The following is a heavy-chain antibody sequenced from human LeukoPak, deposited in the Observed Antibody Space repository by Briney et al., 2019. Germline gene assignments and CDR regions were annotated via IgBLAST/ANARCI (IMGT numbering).Heavy chain of an antibody. Sequence: GASVKVSCKASGYTFTGYYIHWVRQAPGQGLEWMGWINPNNGDTNYAQKFQGRVTMTRATSITTAYMELSRLKSADTAVYYCARDWRNWNCHDPEAFDYWGQGTLVTVSS. V-gene: IGHV1-2*02. D-gene: IGHD1-7*01. CDR2: INPNNGDT. CDR3: ARDWRNWNCHDPEAFDY. CDR1: GYTFTGYY. J-gene: IGHJ4*02.